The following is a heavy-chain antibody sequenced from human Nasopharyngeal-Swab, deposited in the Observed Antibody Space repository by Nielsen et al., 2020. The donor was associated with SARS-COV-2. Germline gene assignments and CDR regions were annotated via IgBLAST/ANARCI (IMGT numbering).Heavy chain of an antibody. V-gene: IGHV3-30-3*01. CDR3: ARERVAWTVVVVAGREFDP. CDR2: ISYDGSNK. Sequence: GGSLRLSCAASGFTFSSYAMHWVRQAPGKGLGWVAVISYDGSNKYYADSVKGRFTISRDNSKNTLYLQMNSLRAEDTAVYYCARERVAWTVVVVAGREFDPWGQGTLVTVSS. J-gene: IGHJ5*02. CDR1: GFTFSSYA. D-gene: IGHD2-15*01.